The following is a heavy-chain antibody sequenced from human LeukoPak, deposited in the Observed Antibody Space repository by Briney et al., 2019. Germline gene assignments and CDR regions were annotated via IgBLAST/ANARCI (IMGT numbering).Heavy chain of an antibody. J-gene: IGHJ5*02. CDR3: AGDPYGDYVGLFDP. CDR1: GFTFSSYA. D-gene: IGHD4-17*01. CDR2: ISYDGSNK. V-gene: IGHV3-30-3*01. Sequence: GGSLRLSCAASGFTFSSYAMHWVRQAPGKGLEWVAVISYDGSNKYYADSVKGRFTISRDNSKNTLYLQMNSLRAEDTAVYYCAGDPYGDYVGLFDPWGQGTLVTVSS.